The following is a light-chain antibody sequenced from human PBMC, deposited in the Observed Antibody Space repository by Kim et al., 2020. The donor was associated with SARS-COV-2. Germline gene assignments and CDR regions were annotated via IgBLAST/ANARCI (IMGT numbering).Light chain of an antibody. V-gene: IGKV3-11*01. CDR2: DAS. J-gene: IGKJ4*01. CDR1: QSVYSD. Sequence: SAGQRATLSCRASQSVYSDLAWYQQKPGQSPRLLIYDASNRATGTPARFSGSGSGTDFTLTINSLEPEDFAVYYCQQRASWPSLTFGGGTKVDIK. CDR3: QQRASWPSLT.